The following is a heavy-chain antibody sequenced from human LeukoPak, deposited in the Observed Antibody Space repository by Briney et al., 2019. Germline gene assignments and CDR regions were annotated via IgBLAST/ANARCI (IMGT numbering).Heavy chain of an antibody. CDR3: ARASNTAMVDY. V-gene: IGHV1-69*04. CDR1: GGTFSSYA. CDR2: IIPILGIA. Sequence: ASVKVSCKASGGTFSSYAISWVRQAPGQGLEWMGRIIPILGIANYAQKCQGRVTITADKSTSTAYMELSSLRSEDTAVYYCARASNTAMVDYWGQGTLVTVSS. J-gene: IGHJ4*02. D-gene: IGHD5-18*01.